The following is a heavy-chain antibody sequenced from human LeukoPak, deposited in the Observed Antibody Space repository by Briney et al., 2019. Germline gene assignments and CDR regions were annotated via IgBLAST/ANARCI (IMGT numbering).Heavy chain of an antibody. CDR1: GYTFTSCA. D-gene: IGHD1-26*01. Sequence: ASVKVSCKASGYTFTSCAISWVRQAPGQGLEWMGWISAYNGNTNYAQKLQGRVTMTTDTSTSTAYMELSSLRSEDTAVYYCARDGSGSYFRGAFDIWGQGTMVTVSS. J-gene: IGHJ3*02. CDR3: ARDGSGSYFRGAFDI. V-gene: IGHV1-18*01. CDR2: ISAYNGNT.